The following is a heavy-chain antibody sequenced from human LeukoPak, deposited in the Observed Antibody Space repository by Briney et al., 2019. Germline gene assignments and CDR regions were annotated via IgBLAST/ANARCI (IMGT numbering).Heavy chain of an antibody. CDR1: GVSISSGGYY. CDR3: ARDRAGYSSSWYDY. Sequence: SQTLSLTCTVSGVSISSGGYYWSWIRQPPGKGLEWIGYIYHSGSTYYNPSLKSRVTISVDRSKNQFSLKLSSVTAADTAVYYCARDRAGYSSSWYDYWGQGTLVTVSS. J-gene: IGHJ4*02. CDR2: IYHSGST. V-gene: IGHV4-30-2*01. D-gene: IGHD6-13*01.